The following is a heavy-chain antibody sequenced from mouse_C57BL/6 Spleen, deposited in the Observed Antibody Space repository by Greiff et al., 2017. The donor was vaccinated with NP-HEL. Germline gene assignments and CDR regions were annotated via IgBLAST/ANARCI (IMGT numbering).Heavy chain of an antibody. Sequence: EVQLQQSGAELVRPGASVKLSCTASGFNIKDDYMHWVKQRPEQGLEWIGWIDPENGDTEYASKFQGKATITADTSSNTAYLQLRSLTSEDTAVYYCMTRDYYGSSYDMDYLGQGTSVTVAS. D-gene: IGHD1-1*01. CDR1: GFNIKDDY. J-gene: IGHJ4*01. V-gene: IGHV14-4*01. CDR2: IDPENGDT. CDR3: MTRDYYGSSYDMDY.